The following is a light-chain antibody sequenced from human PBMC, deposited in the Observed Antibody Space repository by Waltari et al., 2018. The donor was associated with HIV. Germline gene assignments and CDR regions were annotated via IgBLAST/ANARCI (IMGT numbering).Light chain of an antibody. CDR1: DIGAYNY. J-gene: IGLJ3*02. Sequence: QSALTQPASVSGSPGQSITTTDIGAYNYVSWFQHHPAEAPKLIIVDVSNRPSGVSTRFSGTKSGNTASLTVSGLQPEDEADYYCSSYTNKYTWVFGGGTKLTVL. CDR3: SSYTNKYTWV. V-gene: IGLV2-14*03. CDR2: DVS.